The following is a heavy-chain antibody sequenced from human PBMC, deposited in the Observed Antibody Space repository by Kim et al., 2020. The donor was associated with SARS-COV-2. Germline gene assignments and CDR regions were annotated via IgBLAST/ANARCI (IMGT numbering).Heavy chain of an antibody. CDR1: GFIFSSDG. D-gene: IGHD3-9*01. CDR3: AKDPQDDILTGPDF. V-gene: IGHV3-30*18. Sequence: GGSLRLSCAASGFIFSSDGMHWVRQPPGKGLEWVAVISYDGRYKYYAESVKGRFTVSRDNSNDTLYLQMNSLRVEDTAVYYCAKDPQDDILTGPDFWGQGTLVTVSP. CDR2: ISYDGRYK. J-gene: IGHJ4*02.